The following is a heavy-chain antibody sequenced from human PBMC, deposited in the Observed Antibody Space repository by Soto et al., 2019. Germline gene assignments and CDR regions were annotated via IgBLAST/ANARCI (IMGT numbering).Heavy chain of an antibody. CDR2: IWYDGSNK. CDR3: ARDDKDEYGADRGGFGC. Sequence: QVHLVESGGGVVQPGTSLRLSCAASGFSFSIFGMHWVRQAPGTGLEWVAGIWYDGSNKYYADSVKGRFSISRDNSTNTLYLQMTSLRAEDTAVYYCARDDKDEYGADRGGFGCWGQGTLVTVSS. J-gene: IGHJ4*02. V-gene: IGHV3-33*01. CDR1: GFSFSIFG. D-gene: IGHD2-8*01.